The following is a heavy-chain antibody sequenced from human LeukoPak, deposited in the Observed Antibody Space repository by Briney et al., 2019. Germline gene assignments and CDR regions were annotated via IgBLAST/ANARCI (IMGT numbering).Heavy chain of an antibody. D-gene: IGHD3-10*01. Sequence: SETLSLTCTVSGGSISGYYWGWIRQPPGKGLEWIGSIYYSGSVYINPSLQSRVTISVDTSRNQFSLKLSSMTAADTAVYYCASHEGWFAENWFDPWGQGTLVTVSS. CDR3: ASHEGWFAENWFDP. CDR1: GGSISGYY. V-gene: IGHV4-39*01. CDR2: IYYSGSV. J-gene: IGHJ5*02.